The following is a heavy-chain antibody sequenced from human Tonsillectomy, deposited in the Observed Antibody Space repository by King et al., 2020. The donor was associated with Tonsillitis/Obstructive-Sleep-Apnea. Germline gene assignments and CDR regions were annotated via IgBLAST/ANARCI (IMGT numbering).Heavy chain of an antibody. J-gene: IGHJ4*02. CDR2: IYYSGTT. D-gene: IGHD1/OR15-1a*01. CDR1: GGSITSDLHY. V-gene: IGHV4-39*01. CDR3: ARHSKPKGREHYFDF. Sequence: LQESGPGLVKPSETLSLTCTVSGGSITSDLHYWGWVRQPPGKELEWIGSIYYSGTTYYNASLPSRLTISVNKSKTQFSLNLSPVTAADTAVYFCARHSKPKGREHYFDFWGQGTLVTVSS.